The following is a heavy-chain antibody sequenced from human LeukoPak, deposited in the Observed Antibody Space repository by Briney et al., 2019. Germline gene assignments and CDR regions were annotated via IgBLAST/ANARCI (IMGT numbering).Heavy chain of an antibody. CDR2: IYYSGST. CDR1: GGSISSISSNNYH. CDR3: ARRRYSSGWYLVPAYFDY. D-gene: IGHD6-19*01. Sequence: PSETLSLTCIASGGSISSISSNNYHWGWIRRPPGKGLEWIGSIYYSGSTYYNPSLKSRVTISVDTSKNQFSLKLSSVTAADTAVYYCARRRYSSGWYLVPAYFDYWGQGTLVTVSS. V-gene: IGHV4-39*01. J-gene: IGHJ4*02.